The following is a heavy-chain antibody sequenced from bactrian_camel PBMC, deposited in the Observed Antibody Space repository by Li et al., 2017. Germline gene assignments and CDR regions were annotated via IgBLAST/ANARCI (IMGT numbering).Heavy chain of an antibody. J-gene: IGHJ4*01. CDR2: IERGSSA. D-gene: IGHD1*01. Sequence: GVSGVIAGIYCMGWFRQRPGQQREEVATIERGSSARVFMGGRFTISRDNSKNTLSLQMNDLRPEDTAMYSCAARDGRCGSSWSTYEYNWWGQGTQVTVS. CDR3: AARDGRCGSSWSTYEYNW. V-gene: IGHV3S53*01. CDR1: GVIAGIYC.